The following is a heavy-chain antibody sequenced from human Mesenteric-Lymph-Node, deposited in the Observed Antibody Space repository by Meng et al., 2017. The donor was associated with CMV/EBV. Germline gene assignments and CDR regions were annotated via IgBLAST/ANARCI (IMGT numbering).Heavy chain of an antibody. Sequence: ASVKVSCKASGYTFADYGISWVRQAPGLGLEWMGWISTYNGNTNYAQKLQGRVTMTTDTSTSTAYMELRSLRSDDTAVYYCARDWPYKWNYLANYFDPWGQGTLVTVSS. CDR3: ARDWPYKWNYLANYFDP. V-gene: IGHV1-18*01. D-gene: IGHD1-7*01. CDR1: GYTFADYG. J-gene: IGHJ5*02. CDR2: ISTYNGNT.